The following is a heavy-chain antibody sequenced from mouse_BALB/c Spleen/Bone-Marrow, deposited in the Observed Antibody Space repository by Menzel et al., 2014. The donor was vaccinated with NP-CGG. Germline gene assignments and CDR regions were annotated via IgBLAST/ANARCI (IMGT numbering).Heavy chain of an antibody. D-gene: IGHD2-3*01. J-gene: IGHJ3*01. CDR2: INPDSSTI. CDR1: GFDFSRYW. V-gene: IGHV4-1*02. CDR3: SRLGYYGGFAH. Sequence: EVKVEESGGGLVQPGGSLKLSCAASGFDFSRYWMSWVRQAPGKGLQWIGEINPDSSTINYTPSLKDKFINSGDNAKNTLYLQMSKVRSEDTGLYYCSRLGYYGGFAHWGQGTLVTVSA.